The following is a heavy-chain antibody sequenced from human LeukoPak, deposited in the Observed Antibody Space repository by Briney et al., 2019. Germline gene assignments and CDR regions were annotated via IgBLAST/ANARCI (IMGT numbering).Heavy chain of an antibody. Sequence: GGSLRLSCVASEFTSTTYWINWVRQTPGKGLDWVANIKHDGSEKYFVASVKGRFTISRDNAKNSLYLQMSSLRAEDTAVYYCAKKGYSSGWYDYWGQGTLVTVSS. CDR1: EFTSTTYW. V-gene: IGHV3-7*03. CDR3: AKKGYSSGWYDY. D-gene: IGHD6-19*01. J-gene: IGHJ4*02. CDR2: IKHDGSEK.